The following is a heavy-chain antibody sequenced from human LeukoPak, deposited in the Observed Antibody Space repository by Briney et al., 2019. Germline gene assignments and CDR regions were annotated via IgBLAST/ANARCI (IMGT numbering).Heavy chain of an antibody. CDR1: GYSFTSYW. V-gene: IGHV5-51*01. CDR3: ARVEMATIAWFDP. D-gene: IGHD5-24*01. J-gene: IGHJ5*02. Sequence: GESLKISCKGSGYSFTSYWIGWVRQMPGKGLEWMGIIYPGDSDTRYSPSFQGQVTISADKSISIAYLQWSSLKASDTAMYYCARVEMATIAWFDPWGQGTLVTVSS. CDR2: IYPGDSDT.